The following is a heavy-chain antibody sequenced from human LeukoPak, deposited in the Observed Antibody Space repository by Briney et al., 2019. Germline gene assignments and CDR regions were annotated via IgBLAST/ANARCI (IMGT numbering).Heavy chain of an antibody. J-gene: IGHJ4*02. Sequence: PGGSLRLSCAASGFTFSNYWMSWVRQAPGKGPEWVATMNPDGSGEYYVDSGKGRLTISRDNAKKSLDLQMNSLRVEDTAVYYCATTKIWSGYYSSGYYFDYWGQGTLVTVSS. CDR2: MNPDGSGE. CDR3: ATTKIWSGYYSSGYYFDY. CDR1: GFTFSNYW. D-gene: IGHD3-3*01. V-gene: IGHV3-7*01.